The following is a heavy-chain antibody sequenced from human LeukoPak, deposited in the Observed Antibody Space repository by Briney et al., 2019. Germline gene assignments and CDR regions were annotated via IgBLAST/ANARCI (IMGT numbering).Heavy chain of an antibody. CDR2: ISSTSSII. V-gene: IGHV3-48*01. CDR3: ARGGGGGFDR. J-gene: IGHJ5*02. Sequence: QPGGSLRLSCAASGFTFSTYSMNWVRQAPGKGLEWVSDISSTSSIIYYADSVKGRFVISRDNAKNSLYLQMNSLRAEDTAVYYCARGGGGGFDRWGQGTLVTVSS. CDR1: GFTFSTYS. D-gene: IGHD3-10*01.